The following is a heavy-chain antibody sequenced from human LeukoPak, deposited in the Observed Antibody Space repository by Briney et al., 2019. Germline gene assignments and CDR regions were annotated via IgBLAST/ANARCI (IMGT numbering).Heavy chain of an antibody. D-gene: IGHD3-22*01. Sequence: PGGSLRLSCEASGLTFNKYWMTWVRQAPGKGLEWVSGINWNGGSTGYADSVKGRFTISRDNAKNSLYLQMNSLRAEDTALYYCARGFDAGYYDSSGHYAFDIWGQGTMVTVSS. CDR2: INWNGGST. CDR1: GLTFNKYW. J-gene: IGHJ3*02. V-gene: IGHV3-20*04. CDR3: ARGFDAGYYDSSGHYAFDI.